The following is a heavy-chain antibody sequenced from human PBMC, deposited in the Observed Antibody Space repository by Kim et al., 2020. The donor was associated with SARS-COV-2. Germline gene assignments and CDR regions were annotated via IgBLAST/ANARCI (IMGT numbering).Heavy chain of an antibody. D-gene: IGHD1-1*01. CDR1: GFTFSSYA. J-gene: IGHJ4*02. CDR3: AKAYWTGLAAYYFDY. Sequence: GGSLRLSCAASGFTFSSYAMSWVHQAPGKGLEWVSAISGSGGSTYYADSVKGRFTISRDNSKNTLYLQMNSLRAEDTAVYYCAKAYWTGLAAYYFDYWGQGTLVTVSS. V-gene: IGHV3-23*01. CDR2: ISGSGGST.